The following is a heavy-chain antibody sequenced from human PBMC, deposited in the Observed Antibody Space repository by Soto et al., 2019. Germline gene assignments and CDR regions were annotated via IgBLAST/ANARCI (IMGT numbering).Heavy chain of an antibody. V-gene: IGHV3-74*01. D-gene: IGHD4-4*01. CDR2: INSDGSST. Sequence: PGGSLRLSCAASGFTFSSYWMHWVRQAPGKGLVWVSRINSDGSSTSYADSVKGRFTISRDNAKNTLYLQMNSLRAEDTAVYYCARDRVPYSNYEYYYYGMDVWGQGTTVTVSS. J-gene: IGHJ6*02. CDR1: GFTFSSYW. CDR3: ARDRVPYSNYEYYYYGMDV.